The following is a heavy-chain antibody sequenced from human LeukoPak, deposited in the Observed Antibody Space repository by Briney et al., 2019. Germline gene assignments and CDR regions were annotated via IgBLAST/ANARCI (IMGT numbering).Heavy chain of an antibody. Sequence: PGGTLSLSCVAYGLTFNNYAWNWVRQPPGKGLEWVSLIIGSSGSTFYAASVKGRFTISRDKSKNTLYLQMNSLRAEDTAVYYCAKGAYDYIEIAYFDYWGQGSLVTVSS. D-gene: IGHD5-12*01. CDR1: GLTFNNYA. CDR2: IIGSSGST. CDR3: AKGAYDYIEIAYFDY. J-gene: IGHJ4*02. V-gene: IGHV3-23*01.